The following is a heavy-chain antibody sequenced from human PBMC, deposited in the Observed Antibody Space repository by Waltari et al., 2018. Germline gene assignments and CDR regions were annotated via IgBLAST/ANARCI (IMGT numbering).Heavy chain of an antibody. J-gene: IGHJ3*02. D-gene: IGHD3-22*01. CDR2: INPNSGGT. CDR3: ARKDTMIVVVITTWNDAFDI. V-gene: IGHV1-2*06. CDR1: GYTFTGYY. Sequence: QVQLVQSGAEVKKPGASVKVSCKASGYTFTGYYMHWVRPAPGQGLEWMGRINPNSGGTNYAQKFQGRVTMTRDTSISTAYMELSRLRSDDTAVYYCARKDTMIVVVITTWNDAFDIWGQGTMVTVSS.